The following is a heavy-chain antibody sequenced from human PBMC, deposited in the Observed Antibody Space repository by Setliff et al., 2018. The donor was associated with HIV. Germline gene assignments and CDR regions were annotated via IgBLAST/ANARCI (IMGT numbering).Heavy chain of an antibody. Sequence: GGSLRLSCAASGFTFSSSAMNWVRQAPGKGPEWISYINFSTGTTSYEESVKGRFTISRDNAKNSLSLQMSSLRAEDTAVYYCAIHFDTSGHYSPIDSWGQGTLVTVSS. V-gene: IGHV3-48*01. CDR1: GFTFSSSA. D-gene: IGHD3-22*01. CDR3: AIHFDTSGHYSPIDS. CDR2: INFSTGTT. J-gene: IGHJ4*02.